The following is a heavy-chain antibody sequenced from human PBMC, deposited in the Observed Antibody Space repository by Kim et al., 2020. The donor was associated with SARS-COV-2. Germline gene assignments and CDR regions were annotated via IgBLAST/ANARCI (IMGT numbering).Heavy chain of an antibody. D-gene: IGHD3-16*01. V-gene: IGHV3-53*01. Sequence: AHSGKGRFTISRDNSKNTVYLQMNSLGVEDTAVYFCARDRGGTGAVFDYWGQGTLVTVSS. CDR3: ARDRGGTGAVFDY. J-gene: IGHJ4*02.